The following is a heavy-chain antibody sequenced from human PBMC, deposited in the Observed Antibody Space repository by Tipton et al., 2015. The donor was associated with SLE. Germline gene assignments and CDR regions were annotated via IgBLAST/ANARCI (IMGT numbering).Heavy chain of an antibody. D-gene: IGHD3-10*01. CDR1: GGSFSGYY. CDR3: ARPYGSGSFGYYYYMDV. J-gene: IGHJ6*03. CDR2: ISSSSSYT. V-gene: IGHV3-11*06. Sequence: LSLTCAVYGGSFSGYYWSWIRQPPGKGLEWVSYISSSSSYTNYADSVKGRFTISRDNAKNSLYLQMNSLRAEDTAVYYCARPYGSGSFGYYYYMDVWGKGTTVTVSS.